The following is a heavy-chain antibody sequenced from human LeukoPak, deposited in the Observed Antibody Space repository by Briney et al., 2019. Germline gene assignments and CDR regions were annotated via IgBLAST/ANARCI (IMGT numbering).Heavy chain of an antibody. V-gene: IGHV1-46*01. D-gene: IGHD2-2*01. CDR2: INPSGGST. Sequence: ASVKVSCKASGYTFTSYYMHWVRQAPGQGLEWMGIINPSGGSTSYAQKFQGRVTMTRDTSTSTVYMELSSLRPEDTAVYYCARVQSCSSTSCPWGFDYWGQGTLVTVSS. CDR3: ARVQSCSSTSCPWGFDY. CDR1: GYTFTSYY. J-gene: IGHJ4*02.